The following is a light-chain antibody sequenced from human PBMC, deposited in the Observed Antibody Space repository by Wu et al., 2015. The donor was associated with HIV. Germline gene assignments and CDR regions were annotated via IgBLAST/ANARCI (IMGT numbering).Light chain of an antibody. CDR1: QSFSSRN. CDR2: GAS. Sequence: EIVLTQSPGILSLSPGERATLSCRASQSFSSRNLAWYQQTPGQPPRLLIYGASSRATGIPDRFSGSGSGTDFTLTISRLEPGDSAVYYCQQYGGSLPVTFGQGTRLDIK. V-gene: IGKV3-20*01. J-gene: IGKJ5*01. CDR3: QQYGGSLPVT.